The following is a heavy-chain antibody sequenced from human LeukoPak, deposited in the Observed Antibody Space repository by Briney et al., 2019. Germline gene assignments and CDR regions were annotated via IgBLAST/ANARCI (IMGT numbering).Heavy chain of an antibody. V-gene: IGHV1-58*02. CDR1: GFTFRNSV. Sequence: SVNVSCKASGFTFRNSVMQWVRQARGQRPEYIGRIVVGSGNTNYAQTFQDRVTINRDMSTTTAYMELRSLRSEDTAVYYCAAGSLLLKYGFDIWGQGTMVTVSS. J-gene: IGHJ3*02. CDR2: IVVGSGNT. CDR3: AAGSLLLKYGFDI. D-gene: IGHD1-26*01.